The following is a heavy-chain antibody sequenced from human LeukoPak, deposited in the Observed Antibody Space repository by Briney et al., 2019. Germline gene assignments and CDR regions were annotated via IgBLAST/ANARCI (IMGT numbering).Heavy chain of an antibody. V-gene: IGHV1-2*02. J-gene: IGHJ4*02. CDR1: GYTFNDYY. CDR2: INPHSGGT. CDR3: ASAGGTYYDFWSAR. Sequence: ASVKVSCKASGYTFNDYYIHWVRQAPGQGLEWMGWINPHSGGTYYAQKFQGRVTITMDRSISTAYMELSRLRSDDTAVYYCASAGGTYYDFWSARWGQGTLVTVSS. D-gene: IGHD3-3*01.